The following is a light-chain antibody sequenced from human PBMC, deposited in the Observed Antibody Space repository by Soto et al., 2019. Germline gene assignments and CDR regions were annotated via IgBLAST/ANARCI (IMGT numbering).Light chain of an antibody. CDR1: SSDVGGYNY. CDR2: DVS. V-gene: IGLV2-14*01. CDR3: SSYTSSSTLGV. J-gene: IGLJ1*01. Sequence: QSALTRPASVSGSPGQSITISCTGTSSDVGGYNYVSWYQQHPGKAPKVMIYDVSNRPSGVSNRFSGSKSGNTASLTISGLQAEDEADYYCSSYTSSSTLGVFGTGTKVTVL.